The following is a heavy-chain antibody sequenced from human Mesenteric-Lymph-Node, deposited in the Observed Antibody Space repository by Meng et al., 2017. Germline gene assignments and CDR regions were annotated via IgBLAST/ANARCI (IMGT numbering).Heavy chain of an antibody. J-gene: IGHJ5*02. CDR1: GYTFTSYA. CDR3: ARGYSDFWSGYYLSGDNWFDP. V-gene: IGHV1-3*01. Sequence: ASVKVSCKASGYTFTSYAMHWVRQAPGQRLEWMGWINAGNGNTKYSQKFQGRVTITRDTSASTAYMELSSLRSEDTAVYYCARGYSDFWSGYYLSGDNWFDPWGQGTLVTVSS. D-gene: IGHD3-3*01. CDR2: INAGNGNT.